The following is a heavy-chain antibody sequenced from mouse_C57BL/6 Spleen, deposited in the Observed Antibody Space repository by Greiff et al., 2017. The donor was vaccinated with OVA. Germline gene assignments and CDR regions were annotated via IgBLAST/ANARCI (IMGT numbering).Heavy chain of an antibody. CDR1: GFTFSDYG. V-gene: IGHV5-17*01. D-gene: IGHD1-1*01. Sequence: EVQGVESGGGLVKPGGSLKLSCAASGFTFSDYGMHWVRQAPEQGLEWVAYISSGSSTIYYADTVKGRFTISRDNAKNTLFMQMTSLRSEDTAMYYCARRTVEAMDYWGQGTSVTVSS. CDR2: ISSGSSTI. J-gene: IGHJ4*01. CDR3: ARRTVEAMDY.